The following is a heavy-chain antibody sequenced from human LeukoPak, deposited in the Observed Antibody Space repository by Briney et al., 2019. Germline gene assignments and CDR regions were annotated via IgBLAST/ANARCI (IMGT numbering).Heavy chain of an antibody. CDR1: GITFSSYE. J-gene: IGHJ3*02. V-gene: IGHV3-48*03. CDR2: ISSSGSSI. Sequence: GGSLRLSCAASGITFSSYELNWVRQTPGKGLEWVSYISSSGSSIYYADSVKGRFTISRDNAKNSLCPQMNSLRAEDTAVYYCARQYYYDTSGYDAFDIWGQGTMVTVSS. D-gene: IGHD3-22*01. CDR3: ARQYYYDTSGYDAFDI.